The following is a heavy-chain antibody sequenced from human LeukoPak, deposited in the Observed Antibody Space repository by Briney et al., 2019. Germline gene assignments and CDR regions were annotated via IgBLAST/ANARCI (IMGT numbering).Heavy chain of an antibody. CDR3: VRDETLWTLDW. CDR2: INERGTDS. CDR1: GFTFSAHW. J-gene: IGHJ4*02. D-gene: IGHD1-1*01. Sequence: GGSLRLSCTASGFTFSAHWIHWVRQPPGMGLVWVSRINERGTDSMYAESVKGRFTISRDNAKNTVYLQMNSLRAEDTAVYYCVRDETLWTLDWWGQGTLVSVSS. V-gene: IGHV3-74*03.